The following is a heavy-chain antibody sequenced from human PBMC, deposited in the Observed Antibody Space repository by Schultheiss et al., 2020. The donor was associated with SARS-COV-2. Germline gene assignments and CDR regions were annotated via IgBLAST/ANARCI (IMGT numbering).Heavy chain of an antibody. CDR1: GGSISSGSYY. D-gene: IGHD3-9*01. V-gene: IGHV4-61*02. Sequence: SQTLSLTCTVSGGSISSGSYYWSWIRQPAGKGLEWIGRIYTSGSTNYNPSLKSRVTISVDRSKNQFSLKLSSVTAADAARYYCARHVVASRYFDLWGQGTLVTVSS. J-gene: IGHJ4*02. CDR3: ARHVVASRYFDL. CDR2: IYTSGST.